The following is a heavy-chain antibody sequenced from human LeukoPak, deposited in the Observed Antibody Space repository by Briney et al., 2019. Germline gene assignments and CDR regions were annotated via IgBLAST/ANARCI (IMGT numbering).Heavy chain of an antibody. D-gene: IGHD2-15*01. Sequence: PGGSLRLSCAASGFTFSSYAMHWVRQAPGKGLEYVSAISSNGGSTYYANSVKGRFTISRDNSKNTLYLQMGSLRAEDMAVYYCARDDCSGGSCYSSPYYGMDVWGQGTTVTVSS. CDR2: ISSNGGST. V-gene: IGHV3-64*01. CDR1: GFTFSSYA. CDR3: ARDDCSGGSCYSSPYYGMDV. J-gene: IGHJ6*02.